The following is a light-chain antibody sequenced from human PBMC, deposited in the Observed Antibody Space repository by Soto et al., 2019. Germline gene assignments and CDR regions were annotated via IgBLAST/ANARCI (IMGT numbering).Light chain of an antibody. V-gene: IGKV1-5*03. J-gene: IGKJ1*01. CDR3: QHYNSYSEA. CDR2: KAS. CDR1: QTISSW. Sequence: DIQMTPSPSTLSGSVGDRVTITCRASQTISSWLAWYQQKPGKAPKLLLYKASTLKSGVPSRLSGRGSGTEFTLTISGPQPDDVASYYCQHYNSYSEAFGHGTKVDIK.